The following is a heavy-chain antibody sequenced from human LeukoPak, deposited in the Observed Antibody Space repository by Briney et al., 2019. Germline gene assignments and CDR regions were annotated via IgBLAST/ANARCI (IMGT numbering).Heavy chain of an antibody. V-gene: IGHV3-21*01. CDR3: ARGGIQVSGIDEFDY. D-gene: IGHD6-19*01. CDR2: ISSSSSYI. CDR1: GFTFSSYS. Sequence: NPGGSLRLSCAASGFTFSSYSMNWVRQAPGKGLEWVSCISSSSSYINYADSVKGRFTISRDNAKNSLYLQMNSLRAEDTAVYYCARGGIQVSGIDEFDYWGQGTLVTVSS. J-gene: IGHJ4*02.